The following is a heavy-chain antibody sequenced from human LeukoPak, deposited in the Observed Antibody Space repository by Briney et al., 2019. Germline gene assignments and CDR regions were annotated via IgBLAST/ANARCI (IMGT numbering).Heavy chain of an antibody. Sequence: ASVKVSCKASGYTFTSYGITWVRQAPGQGLEWMGWISDYNGNTNYYSEKLQGRVTMTTDTSTSTAYMELRSLRSDDTAVYYCARDTKRSRARWENLGFDPWGQGTLVTVSS. D-gene: IGHD1-26*01. V-gene: IGHV1-18*01. J-gene: IGHJ5*02. CDR3: ARDTKRSRARWENLGFDP. CDR2: ISDYNGNT. CDR1: GYTFTSYG.